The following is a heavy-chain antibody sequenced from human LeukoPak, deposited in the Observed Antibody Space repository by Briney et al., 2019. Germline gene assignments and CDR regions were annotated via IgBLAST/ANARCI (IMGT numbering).Heavy chain of an antibody. CDR1: GFNFGIYG. D-gene: IGHD3-22*01. Sequence: GGSLRLSCTASGFNFGIYGMHWVRQAPGKGLEWVAVMWDDGTNEYYVESVKGRFTISRDNGKRTLYLQMNSLRVEDTAVYYCAKEQGDYYDSSGYGVFDYWGQGTLVTVSS. CDR2: MWDDGTNE. CDR3: AKEQGDYYDSSGYGVFDY. V-gene: IGHV3-33*06. J-gene: IGHJ4*02.